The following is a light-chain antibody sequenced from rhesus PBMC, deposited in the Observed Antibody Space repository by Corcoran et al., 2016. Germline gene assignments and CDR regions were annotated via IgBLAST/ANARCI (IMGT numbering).Light chain of an antibody. V-gene: IGKV1-33*02. J-gene: IGKJ1*01. Sequence: DIQMTQSPSSLSASVGDRVTITCQASQGISNWLAWYQQKPGKDPKLLIYAASTLQSGVPSRFSGSGTGTDFPLTISSLQPEDFATYYCQQHNSNPRTFGQGTKVEIK. CDR3: QQHNSNPRT. CDR2: AAS. CDR1: QGISNW.